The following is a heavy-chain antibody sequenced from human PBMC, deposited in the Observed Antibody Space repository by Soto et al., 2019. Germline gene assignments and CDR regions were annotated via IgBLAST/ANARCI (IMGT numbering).Heavy chain of an antibody. J-gene: IGHJ4*02. CDR2: ISSSSYI. Sequence: GGSLRLSCAASGFTFSSYSMNWVRQAPGKGLEWVSSISSSSYIYYADSVKGRFTISRDNAKNSLYLQMNSLRAEDTAVYYCARDSRYYYDSSGYYWGQGTLVTVSS. CDR1: GFTFSSYS. CDR3: ARDSRYYYDSSGYY. V-gene: IGHV3-21*01. D-gene: IGHD3-22*01.